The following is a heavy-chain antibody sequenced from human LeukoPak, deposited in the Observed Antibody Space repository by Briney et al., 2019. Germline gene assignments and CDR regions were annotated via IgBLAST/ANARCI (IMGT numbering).Heavy chain of an antibody. CDR1: GYTFTNNW. J-gene: IGHJ4*02. D-gene: IGHD5-18*01. CDR3: VWGTGGYRYEY. Sequence: GESLKISFQGSGYTFTNNWIGWVRQMPGKGLEWMGIINPADSDTRYCPSLQGQVAISADKSINTAYLQWSSLKASDTAIYFCVWGTGGYRYEYWGQGTPVTVSS. V-gene: IGHV5-51*01. CDR2: INPADSDT.